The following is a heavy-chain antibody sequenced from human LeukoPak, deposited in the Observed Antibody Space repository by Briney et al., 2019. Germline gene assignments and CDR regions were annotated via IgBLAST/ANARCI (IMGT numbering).Heavy chain of an antibody. D-gene: IGHD1-7*01. CDR2: IIPIFGTA. Sequence: ASVKVSCKASGGTFSSYAISWVRQAPGQGLEWMRGIIPIFGTANYAQKFQGRVTIAADESTSTAYMELSSLRSEDTAVYYCARLGTPGTNNYWGQGTLVTVSS. CDR3: ARLGTPGTNNY. CDR1: GGTFSSYA. V-gene: IGHV1-69*13. J-gene: IGHJ4*02.